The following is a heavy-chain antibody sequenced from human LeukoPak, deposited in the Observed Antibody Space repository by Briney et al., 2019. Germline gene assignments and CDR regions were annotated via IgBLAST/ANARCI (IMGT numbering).Heavy chain of an antibody. Sequence: SETLSLTCTVSGGSISSSSYYWGWIRQPPGKGLEWIGSIYYSGSTYYNPSLKSRVTISVDTSKNQFSLKLSSVTAADTAVYYCASRDYNDAFDIWGQGTMVTVSS. CDR1: GGSISSSSYY. V-gene: IGHV4-39*01. J-gene: IGHJ3*02. D-gene: IGHD4-11*01. CDR2: IYYSGST. CDR3: ASRDYNDAFDI.